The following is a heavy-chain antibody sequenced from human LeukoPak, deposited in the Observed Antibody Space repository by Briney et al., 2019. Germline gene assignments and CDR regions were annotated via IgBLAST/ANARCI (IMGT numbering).Heavy chain of an antibody. V-gene: IGHV1-46*01. CDR3: ARDHSSGINWFDP. D-gene: IGHD6-19*01. CDR1: GYTFTSYY. CDR2: INPSGGST. Sequence: ASVKVSCKASGYTFTSYYMHWVRQAPGQGLEWMGIINPSGGSTSYAQKFQGRVTMTRDTSISTAYMELSRLRSDDTAVYYCARDHSSGINWFDPWGQGTLVTVSS. J-gene: IGHJ5*02.